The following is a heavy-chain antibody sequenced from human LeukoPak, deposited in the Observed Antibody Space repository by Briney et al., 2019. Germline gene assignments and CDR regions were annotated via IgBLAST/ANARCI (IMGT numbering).Heavy chain of an antibody. CDR2: INHSGST. V-gene: IGHV4-34*01. J-gene: IGHJ4*02. Sequence: SETLSLTCAVHGGSFSGYYWSWIRQPPGKGLEWIGEINHSGSTNYNPSLKSRVTISVDTSKNQFSLKLSSVTAADTAVYYCARSIGGVWGSYRQPDYWGQGTLVTVSS. CDR1: GGSFSGYY. CDR3: ARSIGGVWGSYRQPDY. D-gene: IGHD3-16*02.